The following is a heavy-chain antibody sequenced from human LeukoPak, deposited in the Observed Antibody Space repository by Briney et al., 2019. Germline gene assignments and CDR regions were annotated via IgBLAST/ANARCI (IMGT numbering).Heavy chain of an antibody. CDR2: IYYSGST. V-gene: IGHV4-39*01. D-gene: IGHD3-16*01. Sequence: PSETLSLTCTVSGGSISSNSYYWGWIRQPPGKGLEWIGSIYYSGSTYYNPSLKSRVTISVDTSKNQFSLKLSSVTAADTAVYYCASGAMDPINWGQGTLVTVSS. J-gene: IGHJ4*02. CDR3: ASGAMDPIN. CDR1: GGSISSNSYY.